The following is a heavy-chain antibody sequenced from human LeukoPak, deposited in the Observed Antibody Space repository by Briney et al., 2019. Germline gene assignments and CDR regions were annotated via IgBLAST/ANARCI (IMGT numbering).Heavy chain of an antibody. D-gene: IGHD3-9*01. CDR2: ISAYNGNT. Sequence: ASVKVSCKASGYTFTNFRISWVRQAPGQGLEWMGWISAYNGNTNYAQKFQGRVTMTTDTSTTTAYMDLRSLRSDDTAVYYCARDYDILSGHQPIDYWGQGTLVTVPS. J-gene: IGHJ4*02. CDR1: GYTFTNFR. V-gene: IGHV1-18*01. CDR3: ARDYDILSGHQPIDY.